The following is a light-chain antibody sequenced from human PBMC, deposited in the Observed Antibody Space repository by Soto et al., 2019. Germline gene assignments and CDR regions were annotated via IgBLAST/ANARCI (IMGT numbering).Light chain of an antibody. CDR1: SSDVGAYNY. J-gene: IGLJ3*02. V-gene: IGLV2-8*01. CDR2: EVS. Sequence: QPVLTQPPSASGSPGQSVTISCTGTSSDVGAYNYVSWYQQYPGKAPKLMIYEVSKRPSGVPDRFSGSKSGKTASLTVSGLQPEDEADYYCTSYAGSDIWVFGGGTQLTVL. CDR3: TSYAGSDIWV.